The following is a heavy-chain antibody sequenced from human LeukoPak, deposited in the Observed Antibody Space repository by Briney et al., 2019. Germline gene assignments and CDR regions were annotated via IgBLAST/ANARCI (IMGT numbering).Heavy chain of an antibody. CDR1: GYTVTSYY. V-gene: IGHV1-46*01. CDR3: ARSDCSSTSCYAGGGGYYYYYYGMDV. Sequence: VASVKVSCKASGYTVTSYYMHWVRQAPGQGLEWMGILNPSGGSTSYAQKFQGRVTITADESTSTAYMELSSLRSEDTAVYYCARSDCSSTSCYAGGGGYYYYYYGMDVWGQGTTVTVSS. D-gene: IGHD2-2*01. CDR2: LNPSGGST. J-gene: IGHJ6*02.